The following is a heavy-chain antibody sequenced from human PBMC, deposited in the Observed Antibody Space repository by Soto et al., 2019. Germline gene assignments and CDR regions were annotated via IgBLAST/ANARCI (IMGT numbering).Heavy chain of an antibody. V-gene: IGHV4-31*03. J-gene: IGHJ5*02. CDR1: GYSITAGGYY. D-gene: IGHD6-19*01. Sequence: SETLSLTCFVSGYSITAGGYYWSWIRHHPGKGLEWIGSFYSSGSIIYNPSLRSRVSISGDTSSNQFSMSLTPVTAADTARYYCARMYSSGSGWFHPWGQGTLVTVSS. CDR3: ARMYSSGSGWFHP. CDR2: FYSSGSI.